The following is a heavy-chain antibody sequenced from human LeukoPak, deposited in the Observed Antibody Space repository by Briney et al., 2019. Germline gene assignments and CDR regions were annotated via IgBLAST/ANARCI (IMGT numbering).Heavy chain of an antibody. CDR3: ARDDHYNYYYMDV. CDR1: GLTFSTYS. J-gene: IGHJ6*03. V-gene: IGHV3-48*01. CDR2: ISSSSSNI. Sequence: GGSLRLSCVASGLTFSTYSMNWVRQAPGKGLEWVSYISSSSSNIYYADSVKGRFTISRDNAENSLYLQMNSLGAEDTAVYYCARDDHYNYYYMDVWGKGTTVTVSS.